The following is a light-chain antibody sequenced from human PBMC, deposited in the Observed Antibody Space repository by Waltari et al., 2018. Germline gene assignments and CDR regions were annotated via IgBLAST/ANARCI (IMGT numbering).Light chain of an antibody. V-gene: IGKV3-15*01. CDR2: DAS. Sequence: EIVMTQSPGTLSLSPGERATPSCRASQSINIYLAWYQLKPGQAPRRLIYDASNRATSIPARFSGSGSGTEFTLTIGSLQSEDFAIYYCQQYKDWPPTFGQGTKVEIK. CDR3: QQYKDWPPT. CDR1: QSINIY. J-gene: IGKJ1*01.